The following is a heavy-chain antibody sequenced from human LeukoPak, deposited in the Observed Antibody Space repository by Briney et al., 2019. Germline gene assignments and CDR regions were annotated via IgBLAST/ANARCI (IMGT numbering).Heavy chain of an antibody. D-gene: IGHD6-13*01. Sequence: SETLSLTCAVYGGSFSGYYWSWIRQPPGKGLEWIGEINHSGSTNYNPSLKSRVTISVDTSKNQFSLKLSSVTAADTAVYYCARGSAYSSSWYGVRKGFDPWGQETLVTVSS. CDR3: ARGSAYSSSWYGVRKGFDP. V-gene: IGHV4-34*01. CDR1: GGSFSGYY. J-gene: IGHJ5*02. CDR2: INHSGST.